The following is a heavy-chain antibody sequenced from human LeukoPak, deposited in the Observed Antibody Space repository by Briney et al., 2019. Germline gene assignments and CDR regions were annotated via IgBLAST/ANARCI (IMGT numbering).Heavy chain of an antibody. Sequence: PGGSLRLSCAASGFTFSSYSMNWVRQAPGKGLEWVSSIGSSSSYIYYADSVKGRFTISRDNAKDSLYLQMNSLRAEDTAVYYCASLPPGYSSSWYLDYWGQGTLVTVSS. J-gene: IGHJ4*02. CDR3: ASLPPGYSSSWYLDY. CDR1: GFTFSSYS. D-gene: IGHD6-13*01. V-gene: IGHV3-21*01. CDR2: IGSSSSYI.